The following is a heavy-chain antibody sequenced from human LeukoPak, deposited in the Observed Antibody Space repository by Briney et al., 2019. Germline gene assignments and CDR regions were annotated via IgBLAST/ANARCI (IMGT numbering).Heavy chain of an antibody. V-gene: IGHV3-33*01. D-gene: IGHD2-2*01. J-gene: IGHJ4*02. Sequence: GGSLRLSCAASGFTFSSYGMHWVRQAPGKGLEWVAVIWYDGSNKYYADSVKGRFTTSRDNSKNTLYLQMNSLRAEDTAVYYCARVGTRYCSSTSCYVGYWGQGTLVTVSS. CDR3: ARVGTRYCSSTSCYVGY. CDR2: IWYDGSNK. CDR1: GFTFSSYG.